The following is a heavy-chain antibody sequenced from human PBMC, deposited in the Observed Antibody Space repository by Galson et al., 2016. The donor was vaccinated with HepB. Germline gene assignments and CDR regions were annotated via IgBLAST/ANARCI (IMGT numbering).Heavy chain of an antibody. CDR2: IIPAFSTA. D-gene: IGHD3-3*01. Sequence: SVKVSCKASGGTFSRYAISWVRQAPGQGLEWMGGIIPAFSTANYAQKFQGRVTITADESMSTAYMELTSLTSEDTAVYYCARGEGNLLSGYYSWLDPWGQGTLVTVSS. J-gene: IGHJ5*02. V-gene: IGHV1-69*13. CDR3: ARGEGNLLSGYYSWLDP. CDR1: GGTFSRYA.